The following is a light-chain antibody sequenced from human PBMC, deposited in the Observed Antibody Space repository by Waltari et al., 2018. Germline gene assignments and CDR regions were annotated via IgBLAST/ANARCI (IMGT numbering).Light chain of an antibody. CDR3: QSYDKSLSGVV. J-gene: IGLJ2*01. CDR2: GNN. Sequence: QSVLTQPPSVSGAPGQRVTISCTGRSPNIGHGYDLHRYQQLPGTAPKPLISGNNNRPSGVPDRFSGSKSGTSASLAITGLQAEDEADYYCQSYDKSLSGVVFGGGTKLTVV. CDR1: SPNIGHGYD. V-gene: IGLV1-40*01.